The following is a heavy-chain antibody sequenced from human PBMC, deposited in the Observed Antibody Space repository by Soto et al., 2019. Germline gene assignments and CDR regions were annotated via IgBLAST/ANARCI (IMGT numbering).Heavy chain of an antibody. CDR1: GFAFSRFW. J-gene: IGHJ5*02. CDR3: TRVAPRDDDQDYSDQYNWFAP. CDR2: IKQDGSDK. Sequence: GGSLRLSCAASGFAFSRFWMSWVRLAPGKGLEWVAHIKQDGSDKYYVDSVKGRFTISRDNAKNSLILQMNSLRAEDTAVYFCTRVAPRDDDQDYSDQYNWFAPWGQGTQVTVSS. V-gene: IGHV3-7*01. D-gene: IGHD1-26*01.